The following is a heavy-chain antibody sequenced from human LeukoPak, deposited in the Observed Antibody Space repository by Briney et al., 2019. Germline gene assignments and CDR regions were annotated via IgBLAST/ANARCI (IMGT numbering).Heavy chain of an antibody. CDR3: ARDRYGSSVGGMDV. J-gene: IGHJ6*02. V-gene: IGHV3-21*06. CDR1: GFTFSSYG. Sequence: PGRSLRLTCVVSGFTFSSYGMNWVRQAPGKGLQWVSSISSSGKYVYYEDSVKGRFTLSRDDAKNELFLQMNSLRPEDTAVYYCARDRYGSSVGGMDVWGQGTTVTVSS. D-gene: IGHD6-6*01. CDR2: ISSSGKYV.